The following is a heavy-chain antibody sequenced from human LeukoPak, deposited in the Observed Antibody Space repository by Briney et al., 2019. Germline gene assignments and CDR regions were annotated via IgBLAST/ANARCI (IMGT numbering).Heavy chain of an antibody. CDR1: GFTSSSYE. Sequence: GGSLRLSCAASGFTSSSYEMNWVRQAPGKGLEWVSYISSSGSTIYYADSVKGRFTISRDNAKNSLYLQMNSLRAEDTAVYYCARDLAVAGKGPGDYWGQGSLVTDSS. D-gene: IGHD6-19*01. J-gene: IGHJ4*02. CDR2: ISSSGSTI. CDR3: ARDLAVAGKGPGDY. V-gene: IGHV3-48*03.